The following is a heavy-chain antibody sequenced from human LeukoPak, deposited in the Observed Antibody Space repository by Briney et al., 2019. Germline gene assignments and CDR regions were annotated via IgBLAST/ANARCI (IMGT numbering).Heavy chain of an antibody. CDR2: VYTSGST. CDR3: ARGLRGLFDFDY. CDR1: GGSISLSYYY. Sequence: PSETLSLTCSVSGGSISLSYYYWGWIRQPPGKAVEWIGSVYTSGSTNYNPSLKSRVTMSVDTSKNQFSLKLSSVTAADTAVYYCARGLRGLFDFDYWGQGTLVTVSS. D-gene: IGHD4-17*01. J-gene: IGHJ4*02. V-gene: IGHV4-39*07.